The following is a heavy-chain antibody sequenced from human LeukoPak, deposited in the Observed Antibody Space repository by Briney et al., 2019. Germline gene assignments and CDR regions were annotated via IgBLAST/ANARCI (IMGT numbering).Heavy chain of an antibody. J-gene: IGHJ6*03. V-gene: IGHV1-18*01. D-gene: IGHD4-11*01. CDR1: GYTFTTYN. CDR3: ARGNLLYYYYMDV. CDR2: ISGYNGNT. Sequence: GASVKVSCKASGYTFTTYNINWVRQAPGQGLEWMGWISGYNGNTNYAQKLQGRATMTTDTSTSTAYMELSRLRSDDTAVYYCARGNLLYYYYMDVWGKGTTVTVSS.